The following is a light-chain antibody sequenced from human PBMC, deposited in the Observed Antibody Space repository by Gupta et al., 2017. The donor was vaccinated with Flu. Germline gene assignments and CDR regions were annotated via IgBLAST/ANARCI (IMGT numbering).Light chain of an antibody. V-gene: IGLV4-69*01. CDR2: LNSDGSH. Sequence: QLVLTQSPSASASLGASVKLTCTLCSGHSSYAIAWHQQQPEKGPRFLMKLNSDGSHSKGDGIPDRFSGSSSGAERHLTISSRQSEDEADYYCQTWGTGINWVFGGGTKLTVL. CDR1: SGHSSYA. CDR3: QTWGTGINWV. J-gene: IGLJ3*02.